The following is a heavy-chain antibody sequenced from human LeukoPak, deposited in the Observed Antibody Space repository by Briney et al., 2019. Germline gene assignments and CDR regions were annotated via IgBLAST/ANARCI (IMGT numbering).Heavy chain of an antibody. CDR3: AGSAEGYDILTGYSHYYYMDV. CDR2: MNPNSGNT. V-gene: IGHV1-8*01. D-gene: IGHD3-9*01. CDR1: GYTFTSYD. Sequence: ASVEVSCKASGYTFTSYDINWVRQATGQGLEWMGWMNPNSGNTGYAQKFQGRVTMTRNTSISTAYMELSSLRSEDTAVYYCAGSAEGYDILTGYSHYYYMDVWGKGTTVTVSS. J-gene: IGHJ6*03.